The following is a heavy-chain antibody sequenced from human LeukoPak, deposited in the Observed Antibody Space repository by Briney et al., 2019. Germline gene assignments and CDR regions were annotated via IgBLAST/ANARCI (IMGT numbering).Heavy chain of an antibody. Sequence: ASVKVSCKASGYTFTGYYMHWVRQAPGQGLEWMGGIIPIFGTANYAQKFQGRVTITADESTSTAYMELSSLRSEDTALYYCARGSVRGVIQFDYWGQGTLVTVSS. CDR3: ARGSVRGVIQFDY. CDR2: IIPIFGTA. CDR1: GYTFTGYY. V-gene: IGHV1-69*13. J-gene: IGHJ4*02. D-gene: IGHD3-10*01.